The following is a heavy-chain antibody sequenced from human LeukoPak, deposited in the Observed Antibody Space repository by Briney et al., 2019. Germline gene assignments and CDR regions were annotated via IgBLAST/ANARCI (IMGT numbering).Heavy chain of an antibody. CDR3: ARGPIYDISGYSENDAFDI. D-gene: IGHD3-22*01. V-gene: IGHV3-30*04. J-gene: IGHJ3*02. CDR2: ISYDGSNK. Sequence: GGSLRLSCAASGFTFSRYAMHWVRQAPGKGLEWVAVISYDGSNKYYADSVKGRFTISRDNSKNTLYLQMNSLRAEDTAVYYCARGPIYDISGYSENDAFDIWGQGTMVTVSS. CDR1: GFTFSRYA.